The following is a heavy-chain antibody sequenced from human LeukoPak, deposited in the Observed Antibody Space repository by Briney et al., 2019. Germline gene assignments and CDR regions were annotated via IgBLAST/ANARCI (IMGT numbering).Heavy chain of an antibody. CDR3: ARRPIAVAGIGY. Sequence: PSETLSLTCTVSGGSINSSSYYWGWIRQPPGKGLEWIGSIYYSGSTYYNPSLKSRVTISVDTSKNQFSLKLSSVTAADTAVYYCARRPIAVAGIGYWGQGTLVTVSS. CDR1: GGSINSSSYY. J-gene: IGHJ4*02. V-gene: IGHV4-39*01. CDR2: IYYSGST. D-gene: IGHD6-19*01.